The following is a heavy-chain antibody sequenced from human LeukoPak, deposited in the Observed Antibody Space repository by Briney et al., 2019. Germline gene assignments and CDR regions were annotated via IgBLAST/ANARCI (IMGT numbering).Heavy chain of an antibody. CDR3: TRRASSADY. Sequence: SGGSLRLSCTASGFTFGDYGMTWVRQAPGKGLEWVGFIRSKAYGGTTEYAASVKGRFTISRDDSKSIAYLQMNSLKPEDTAVYYCTRRASSADYWGQGTLVTVSS. CDR2: IRSKAYGGTT. J-gene: IGHJ4*02. V-gene: IGHV3-49*04. CDR1: GFTFGDYG.